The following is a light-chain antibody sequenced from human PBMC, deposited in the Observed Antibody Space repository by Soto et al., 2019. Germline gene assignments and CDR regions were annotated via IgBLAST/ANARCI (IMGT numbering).Light chain of an antibody. J-gene: IGKJ2*01. Sequence: EIVLTQSPGTLSLSPGERATLSCRASQSVRSNFLAWYQQKPGQAPRLLIYGASNRATGIPDRFSGSGSGTDFTLTITRLEPEDFATYYCQQSYSTPYTFGQGTKLEMK. CDR1: QSVRSNF. V-gene: IGKV3-20*01. CDR2: GAS. CDR3: QQSYSTPYT.